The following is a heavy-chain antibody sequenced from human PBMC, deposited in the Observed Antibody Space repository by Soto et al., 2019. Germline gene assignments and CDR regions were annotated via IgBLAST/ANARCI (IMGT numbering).Heavy chain of an antibody. V-gene: IGHV1-24*01. D-gene: IGHD1-26*01. CDR1: GYTLTELS. CDR2: FDPEDGET. J-gene: IGHJ4*02. CDR3: ATGVGGSYSRFDY. Sequence: ASVKVSCKVSGYTLTELSMHWVRQAPGKGLEWMGGFDPEDGETIYAQKFQGRVTMTEDTSTDTAYMELSSLRSDDTAVYYCATGVGGSYSRFDYWGQGTLVTVSS.